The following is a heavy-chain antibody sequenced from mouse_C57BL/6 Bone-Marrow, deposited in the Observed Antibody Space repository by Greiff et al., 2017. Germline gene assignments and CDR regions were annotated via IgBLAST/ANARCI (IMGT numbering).Heavy chain of an antibody. V-gene: IGHV1-5*01. CDR1: GYTFTSYW. CDR2: IYPGNSDT. J-gene: IGHJ2*01. D-gene: IGHD1-1*01. CDR3: TRRNTTVRGYFDY. Sequence: VQLQQSGTVLARPGASVKMSCKTSGYTFTSYWMHWVKQRPGQGLEWIGDIYPGNSDTSYNQKFKGKAKLTAVTSASTAYMELSSLTNEDSAVYYCTRRNTTVRGYFDYWGQGTTLTVSS.